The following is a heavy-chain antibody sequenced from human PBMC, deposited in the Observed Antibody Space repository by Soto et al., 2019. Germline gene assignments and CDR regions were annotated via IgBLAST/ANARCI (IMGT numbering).Heavy chain of an antibody. CDR2: IYYSGST. CDR1: GGSINSGDYY. Sequence: SETLSVTCSVSGGSINSGDYYWSWIRQPPGKGLEWIGYIYYSGSTYYNPSLKSRSTISIDTSKNQFFLNVDSVTAADTAVYFCARLYTGPEDSDYWGQGTRLTVSS. V-gene: IGHV4-30-4*01. CDR3: ARLYTGPEDSDY. D-gene: IGHD5-12*01. J-gene: IGHJ4*02.